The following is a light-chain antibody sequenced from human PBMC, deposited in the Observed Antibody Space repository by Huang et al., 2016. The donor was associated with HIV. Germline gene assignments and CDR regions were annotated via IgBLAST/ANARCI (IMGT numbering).Light chain of an antibody. CDR3: QQYALSPWT. CDR2: AAS. J-gene: IGKJ1*01. Sequence: EIVLTQSPGTLSLSPGQRLTLSCRASQTVSNDYLAWYQQKPGQSPRLLIYAASTSAACLPDRFSGSGSATDFILTVSRLGPEDSAVYYCQQYALSPWTFGHGTKVEI. V-gene: IGKV3-20*01. CDR1: QTVSNDY.